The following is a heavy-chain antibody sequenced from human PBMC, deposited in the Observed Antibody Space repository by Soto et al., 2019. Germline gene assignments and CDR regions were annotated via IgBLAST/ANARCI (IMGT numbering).Heavy chain of an antibody. CDR3: ARDYDFWSGPAFCDY. V-gene: IGHV3-30-3*01. CDR2: ISYDGSNK. Sequence: GGSLRLSCAASGFTFSSYAMHWVRQAPGKGLEWEAVISYDGSNKYYADSVKGRFTISRDNSKNTLYLQMNSLRAEDTAVYYCARDYDFWSGPAFCDYWGQGTLVTVSS. J-gene: IGHJ4*02. D-gene: IGHD3-3*01. CDR1: GFTFSSYA.